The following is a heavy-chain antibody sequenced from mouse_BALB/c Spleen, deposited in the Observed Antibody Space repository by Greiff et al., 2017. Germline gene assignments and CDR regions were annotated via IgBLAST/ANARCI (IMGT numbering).Heavy chain of an antibody. CDR2: ISSGGSYT. Sequence: EVKLVESGGDLVKPGGSLKLSCAASGFTFSSYGMSWVRQTPDKRLEWVATISSGGSYTYYPDSVKGRFTISRDNAKNTLYLQMSSLKSEDTAMYYCARQTKYGNLYYAMDYWGQGTSVTVSS. V-gene: IGHV5-6*01. D-gene: IGHD2-10*02. CDR3: ARQTKYGNLYYAMDY. CDR1: GFTFSSYG. J-gene: IGHJ4*01.